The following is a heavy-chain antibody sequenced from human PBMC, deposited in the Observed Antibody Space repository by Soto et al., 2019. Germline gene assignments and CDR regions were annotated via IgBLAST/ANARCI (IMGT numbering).Heavy chain of an antibody. J-gene: IGHJ4*02. CDR1: GGGNLRDYR. D-gene: IGHD5-12*01. V-gene: IGHV1-69*08. Sequence: ASVKVSCKASGGGNLRDYRTTWVRRAPGQGLEWMGRIIPNLGTANYAQNFQGRVTITADKSTSTAYMELSSLRSEDTAVYYCARGVATGPFDYWGQGTLVTVSS. CDR3: ARGVATGPFDY. CDR2: IIPNLGTA.